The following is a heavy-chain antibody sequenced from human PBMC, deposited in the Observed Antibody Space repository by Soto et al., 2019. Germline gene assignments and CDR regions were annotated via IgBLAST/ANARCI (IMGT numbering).Heavy chain of an antibody. CDR1: GFTFNNFA. D-gene: IGHD4-4*01. V-gene: IGHV3-23*01. J-gene: IGHJ4*02. CDR2: VSSGGDNT. CDR3: AKVQLPHSNYGGGYLLDC. Sequence: EVQLLQSGGGLGQPGGSLTLSCAASGFTFNNFAMTWVRQAPGKGLEWVSSVSSGGDNTWYADSVKGRFTSSRDNTKNTLYLHMNILSAADTAVYYCAKVQLPHSNYGGGYLLDCWGEGTLVTVSS.